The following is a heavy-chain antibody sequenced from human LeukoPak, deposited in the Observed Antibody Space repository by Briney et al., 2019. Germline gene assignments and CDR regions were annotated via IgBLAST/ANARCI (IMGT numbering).Heavy chain of an antibody. J-gene: IGHJ4*02. D-gene: IGHD3-10*01. V-gene: IGHV4-59*08. CDR3: ASRGIYYGSGSSIDY. CDR1: GGSISTYY. CDR2: IYYSGST. Sequence: PSETLSLTCTVSGGSISTYYWTWIRQPPGKGLEWIGYIYYSGSTNYNPSLKSRVTISVDTSKNQFSLKLSSVTAADTAVYYCASRGIYYGSGSSIDYWGQGTLVTVSS.